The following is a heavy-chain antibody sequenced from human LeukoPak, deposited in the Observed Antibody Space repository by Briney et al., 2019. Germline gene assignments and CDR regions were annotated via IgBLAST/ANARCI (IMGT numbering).Heavy chain of an antibody. Sequence: SETLSLTCTVSGGSISSYYWSWIRQPPGKGLEWIGYIYYGGSTNYNPSLKSRVTISVDTSKNQFSLKLSSVTAADTAVYYCARMGATTGLAWFDPWGQGTLVTVSS. CDR2: IYYGGST. D-gene: IGHD1-26*01. V-gene: IGHV4-59*01. CDR1: GGSISSYY. CDR3: ARMGATTGLAWFDP. J-gene: IGHJ5*02.